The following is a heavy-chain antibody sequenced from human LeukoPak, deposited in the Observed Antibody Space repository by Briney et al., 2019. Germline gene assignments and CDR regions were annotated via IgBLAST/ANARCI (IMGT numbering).Heavy chain of an antibody. CDR2: ISYDGSNK. D-gene: IGHD6-6*01. V-gene: IGHV3-30*01. CDR3: ARRDSSSSLVY. J-gene: IGHJ4*02. CDR1: GFTFSGYA. Sequence: GGSLRLSCAASGFTFSGYAMHWVRQAPGKGLAWVAVISYDGSNKYYADSVKGRFTISRDNSKNALYVQMNSLRAEDTAVYYCARRDSSSSLVYWGQGTLVTVSS.